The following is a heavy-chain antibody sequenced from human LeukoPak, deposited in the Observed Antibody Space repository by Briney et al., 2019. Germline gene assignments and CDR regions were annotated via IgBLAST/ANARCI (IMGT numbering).Heavy chain of an antibody. J-gene: IGHJ4*02. CDR3: ARSPDNCSGGSCYSD. Sequence: PSETLSLTCTVSGGSISSYYWGWIRQPPGKGLEWIGSIYYSGSTYYNPSLKSRVTISVDTSKNQFSLKLSSVTAADTAVYYCARSPDNCSGGSCYSDWGQGTLVTVSS. CDR1: GGSISSYY. CDR2: IYYSGST. D-gene: IGHD2-15*01. V-gene: IGHV4-39*07.